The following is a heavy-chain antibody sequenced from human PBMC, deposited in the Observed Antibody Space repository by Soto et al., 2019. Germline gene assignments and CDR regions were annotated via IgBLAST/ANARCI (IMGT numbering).Heavy chain of an antibody. V-gene: IGHV3-30-3*01. CDR1: GFTFSGYA. CDR3: ARATVDTAMVYGY. Sequence: QVQLVESGGGVVQPGRSLRLSCAASGFTFSGYAMHWVRQAPGKGLEWVAVISYDGSNKYYADSVKGRFTISRDNSKNTLYLQMNSLRAEDTAVYYCARATVDTAMVYGYWGQGTLVTVSS. J-gene: IGHJ4*02. D-gene: IGHD5-18*01. CDR2: ISYDGSNK.